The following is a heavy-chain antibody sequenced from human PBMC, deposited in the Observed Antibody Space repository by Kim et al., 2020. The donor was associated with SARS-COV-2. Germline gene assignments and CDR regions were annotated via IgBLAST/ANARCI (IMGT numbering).Heavy chain of an antibody. V-gene: IGHV4-59*01. J-gene: IGHJ5*02. D-gene: IGHD5-18*01. CDR3: ARDGPGDSYGYHL. Sequence: YTPSLRDQVTISVDTSKNQFSLKLSSVTAADTAVYYCARDGPGDSYGYHLWGQGTLVTVSS.